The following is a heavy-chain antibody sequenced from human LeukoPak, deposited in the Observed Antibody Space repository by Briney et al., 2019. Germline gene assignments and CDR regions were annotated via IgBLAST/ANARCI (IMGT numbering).Heavy chain of an antibody. Sequence: SETLSLTCTVSGGSISSGDNYWSWIRQSPGKGLEWIGYIYYSGSTYYNPSLKSRVTISVDTSKNQFSLKLSSVTAADTAVYYCARGLMSGSYTHQYYFDYWGQGTLVTVSS. J-gene: IGHJ4*02. CDR1: GGSISSGDNY. D-gene: IGHD3-10*01. V-gene: IGHV4-30-4*01. CDR2: IYYSGST. CDR3: ARGLMSGSYTHQYYFDY.